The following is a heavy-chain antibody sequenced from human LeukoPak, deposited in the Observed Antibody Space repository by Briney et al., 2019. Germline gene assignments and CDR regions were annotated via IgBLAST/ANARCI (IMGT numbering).Heavy chain of an antibody. Sequence: ASVKVSCKASGYTFTSYYMHWVRQAPGQGLEWMGIINPSGGSTSYAQKFQGRVTMTRDTSTSTVYMELSSLRSEDTAVYYCARERPLYSSSWNAYYFDYWGQGTLVTVSS. J-gene: IGHJ4*02. D-gene: IGHD6-13*01. CDR3: ARERPLYSSSWNAYYFDY. CDR1: GYTFTSYY. CDR2: INPSGGST. V-gene: IGHV1-46*01.